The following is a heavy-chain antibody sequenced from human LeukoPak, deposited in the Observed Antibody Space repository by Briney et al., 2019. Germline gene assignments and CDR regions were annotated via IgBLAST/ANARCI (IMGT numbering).Heavy chain of an antibody. V-gene: IGHV1-18*01. D-gene: IGHD3-10*01. CDR1: GYTFTSYG. Sequence: ASVKVSCKASGYTFTSYGISWVRQAPGQGLEWMGWISAYNGNTNYAQKLQGRVTMTTDTSTSTAYMELRSLRSGDTAVYYCARVPPLLWFGESLSFDYWGQGTLVTVSS. CDR2: ISAYNGNT. J-gene: IGHJ4*02. CDR3: ARVPPLLWFGESLSFDY.